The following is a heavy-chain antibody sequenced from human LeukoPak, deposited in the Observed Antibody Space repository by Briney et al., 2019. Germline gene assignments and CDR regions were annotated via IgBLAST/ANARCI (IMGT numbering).Heavy chain of an antibody. CDR3: ARVCSSTSCCPYYFDY. Sequence: SETLSLTCTVSGGSISSYYWSWIRQPAGKGLEWIGRIYTSGSTNYNPSLKSRVTISVDTSKNQFSLKLSSVTAADTAVYYCARVCSSTSCCPYYFDYWGQGTLVTVSS. CDR2: IYTSGST. V-gene: IGHV4-4*07. D-gene: IGHD2-2*01. CDR1: GGSISSYY. J-gene: IGHJ4*02.